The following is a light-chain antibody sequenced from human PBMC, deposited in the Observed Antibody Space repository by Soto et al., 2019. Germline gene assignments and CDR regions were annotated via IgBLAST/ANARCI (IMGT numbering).Light chain of an antibody. V-gene: IGKV3-20*01. J-gene: IGKJ2*01. CDR3: QQYGSSPT. CDR1: QSVSRNY. Sequence: EVVLTQSPGTLSLSPGERATLSCRASQSVSRNYLAWYQQKLGQAPRLLIYGASSRATGIPDRFSGSGSGTDFTLSISRLEPEDFAVYYCQQYGSSPTFGQGTKLEIK. CDR2: GAS.